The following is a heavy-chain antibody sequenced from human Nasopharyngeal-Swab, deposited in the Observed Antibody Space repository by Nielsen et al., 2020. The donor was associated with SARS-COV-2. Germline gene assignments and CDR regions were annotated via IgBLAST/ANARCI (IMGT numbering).Heavy chain of an antibody. V-gene: IGHV4-39*07. CDR3: AGWGGDGYNYYFDY. D-gene: IGHD5-24*01. J-gene: IGHJ4*02. Sequence: IRQPPGKGLEWIGSIYYSGSTYYNPSLKSRVTISVDTSKNQFSLKLSSVTAADTAVYYCAGWGGDGYNYYFDYWGQGTLVTVSS. CDR2: IYYSGST.